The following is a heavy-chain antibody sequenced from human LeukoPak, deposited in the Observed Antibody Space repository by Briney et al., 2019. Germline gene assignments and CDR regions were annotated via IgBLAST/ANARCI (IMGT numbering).Heavy chain of an antibody. CDR3: ARFTIFGVVRGYGMDV. CDR1: GYTFTSYG. V-gene: IGHV1-18*01. Sequence: ASVTVSCKASGYTFTSYGISWVRQAPGQGLEWMGWISAYNGNTNYAQKLQGRVTITTDTSTSTAYMEVRSLRSDDTAVYYCARFTIFGVVRGYGMDVWGQGTTVTVSS. D-gene: IGHD3-3*01. CDR2: ISAYNGNT. J-gene: IGHJ6*02.